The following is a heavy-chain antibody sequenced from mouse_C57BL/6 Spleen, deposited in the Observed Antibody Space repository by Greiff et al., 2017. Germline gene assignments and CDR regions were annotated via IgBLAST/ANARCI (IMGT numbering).Heavy chain of an antibody. J-gene: IGHJ4*01. CDR3: ARRSYGSSYAMDY. Sequence: QVQLQQSGAELARPGASVKLSCKASGYTFTSSGISWVKQRTGPGLEWIGEIYPRSGNTYYNEKFKGKATLTADKSSSKAYMELRSLTSEDSAVYFGARRSYGSSYAMDYWGQGTSVTVSS. D-gene: IGHD1-1*01. CDR1: GYTFTSSG. V-gene: IGHV1-81*01. CDR2: IYPRSGNT.